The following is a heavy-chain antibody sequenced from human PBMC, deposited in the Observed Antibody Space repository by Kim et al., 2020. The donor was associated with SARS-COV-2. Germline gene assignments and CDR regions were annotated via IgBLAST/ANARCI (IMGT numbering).Heavy chain of an antibody. Sequence: GGSLRLSCAASGFTFSSYGMHWVRQAPGKGLEWVAVIWYDGSNKYYADSVKGRFTISRDNSKNTLYLQMNSLRAEDTAVYYCAREETIFGFFDYWGQGTLVTVSS. CDR2: IWYDGSNK. D-gene: IGHD3-3*01. CDR1: GFTFSSYG. V-gene: IGHV3-33*01. J-gene: IGHJ4*02. CDR3: AREETIFGFFDY.